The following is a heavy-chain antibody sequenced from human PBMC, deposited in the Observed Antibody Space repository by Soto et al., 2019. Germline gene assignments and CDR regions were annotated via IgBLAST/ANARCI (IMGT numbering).Heavy chain of an antibody. J-gene: IGHJ6*02. CDR3: ARDGLSGWSGPHYYYYGMDV. CDR1: GFTFSSYS. CDR2: ISSSSSYI. D-gene: IGHD6-19*01. Sequence: AGGSLRLSCAASGFTFSSYSMNWVRQAPGKGLEWVSSISSSSSYIYYADSVKGRFTISRDNAKNSLYLQMNSLRAEDTAVYYCARDGLSGWSGPHYYYYGMDVWGQGTTVTVSS. V-gene: IGHV3-21*01.